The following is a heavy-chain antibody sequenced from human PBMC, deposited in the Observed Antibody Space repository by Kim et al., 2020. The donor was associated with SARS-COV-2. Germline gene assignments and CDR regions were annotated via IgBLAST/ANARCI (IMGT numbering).Heavy chain of an antibody. D-gene: IGHD6-19*01. V-gene: IGHV3-9*01. CDR1: GFTFDDYA. Sequence: GGSLRLSCAASGFTFDDYAMHWVRQAPGKGLEWVSGISWNSGSIGYADSVKGRFTISRDNAKNSLYLQMNSLRPEDTALYFCAKSLSYSSGPSGRYFDYWGKGTLVTVSS. CDR2: ISWNSGSI. J-gene: IGHJ4*02. CDR3: AKSLSYSSGPSGRYFDY.